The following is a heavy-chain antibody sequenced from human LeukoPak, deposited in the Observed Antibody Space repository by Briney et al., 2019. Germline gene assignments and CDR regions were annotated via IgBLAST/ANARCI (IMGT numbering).Heavy chain of an antibody. V-gene: IGHV3-43D*03. CDR3: AKVGYYGSGSYSAYFDY. D-gene: IGHD3-10*01. J-gene: IGHJ4*02. Sequence: GESLKISCAASGFTFDDYAMHWVRQAPGKGLEWVSLISWDGGSTYYVDSVKGRFTISRDNSKNSLSLQMNSLRPGDTALYYCAKVGYYGSGSYSAYFDYWGQGTLVTVSS. CDR2: ISWDGGST. CDR1: GFTFDDYA.